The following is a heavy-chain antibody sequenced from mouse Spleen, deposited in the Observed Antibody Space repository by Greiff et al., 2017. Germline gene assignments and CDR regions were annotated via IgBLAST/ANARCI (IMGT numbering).Heavy chain of an antibody. J-gene: IGHJ4*01. D-gene: IGHD1-1*01. CDR2: IRSKSSNYAT. Sequence: EVQLVESGGGLVQPKGSLKLSCAASGFTFNTYAMHWVRQAPGKGLEWVARIRSKSSNYATYYADSVKDRFTISRDDSQSMLYLQMNNLKTEDTAMYYCVRKKDYGSSYAMDYWGQGTSVTVSS. CDR3: VRKKDYGSSYAMDY. V-gene: IGHV10-3*01. CDR1: GFTFNTYA.